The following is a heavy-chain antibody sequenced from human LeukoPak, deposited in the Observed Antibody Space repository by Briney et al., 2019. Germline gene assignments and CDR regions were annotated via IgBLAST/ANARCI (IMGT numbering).Heavy chain of an antibody. J-gene: IGHJ4*02. V-gene: IGHV4-59*01. Sequence: PSETLSLTCTVSGGSISSYYWSWIRQPPGKGLEWIGYIYYSGSTNYNPSLKSRVTISVDTSKNQFSLRLSSVTAADTAVYYCARGYSSGGNDYWGQGTLVTVSS. D-gene: IGHD6-25*01. CDR1: GGSISSYY. CDR2: IYYSGST. CDR3: ARGYSSGGNDY.